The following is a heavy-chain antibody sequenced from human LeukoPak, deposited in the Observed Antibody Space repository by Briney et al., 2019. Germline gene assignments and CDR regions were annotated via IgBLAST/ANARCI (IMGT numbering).Heavy chain of an antibody. CDR3: AREYDIAALSPSELRFDP. Sequence: GGSLRLSCAASGFTFSSYGMHWVRQAPGKGLEWVAVIWYDGSNKYYADSVKGRFTISRDNSKNTLYLQMNSLRAEDTAVYYCAREYDIAALSPSELRFDPWGQGTLVTVSS. J-gene: IGHJ5*02. CDR1: GFTFSSYG. V-gene: IGHV3-33*01. CDR2: IWYDGSNK. D-gene: IGHD6-6*01.